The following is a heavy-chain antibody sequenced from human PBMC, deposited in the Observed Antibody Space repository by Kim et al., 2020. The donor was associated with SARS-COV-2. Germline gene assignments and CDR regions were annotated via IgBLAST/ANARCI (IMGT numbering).Heavy chain of an antibody. Sequence: SETLSLTCTVSGGSISSYYWSWIRQPPGKGLEWIGYIYYSGSTNYNPSLKSRVTISVDTSKNQFSLRLSSVTAADTAVYYCARGRRFQRRDGYNFEREYYFDYWGQGTLVTVSS. J-gene: IGHJ4*02. CDR1: GGSISSYY. D-gene: IGHD5-12*01. CDR2: IYYSGST. V-gene: IGHV4-59*01. CDR3: ARGRRFQRRDGYNFEREYYFDY.